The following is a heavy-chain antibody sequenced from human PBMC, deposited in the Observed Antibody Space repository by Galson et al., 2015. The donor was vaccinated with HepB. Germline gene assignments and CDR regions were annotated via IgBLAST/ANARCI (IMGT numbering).Heavy chain of an antibody. CDR2: ISSSGSTT. CDR3: AKGSDDSSGFHEYYFDY. Sequence: SLRLSCAASGSTFSNYYMNWIRQAPGKGLEWVSYISSSGSTTYDVDSVKGRFTISRDNSKNALYLQMNTLRAEDTAVYYCAKGSDDSSGFHEYYFDYWGQGTLVTVSS. CDR1: GSTFSNYY. D-gene: IGHD3-22*01. V-gene: IGHV3-11*01. J-gene: IGHJ4*02.